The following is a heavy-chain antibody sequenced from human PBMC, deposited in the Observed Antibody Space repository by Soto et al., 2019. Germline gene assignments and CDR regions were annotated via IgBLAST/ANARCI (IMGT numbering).Heavy chain of an antibody. V-gene: IGHV4-4*02. CDR3: ARVVLSITRGAFDA. Sequence: QVHLQESGPGLVKPSGTLSLTCAVSGDSISSSHWWTWVRQSPGKGLEYMGEISHSGTANSNPSLKSRVTLSVDKSKNHFSLTLTSVTAADTAVYYCARVVLSITRGAFDAWGQGTPVTVSP. J-gene: IGHJ3*01. CDR2: ISHSGTA. CDR1: GDSISSSHW. D-gene: IGHD1-20*01.